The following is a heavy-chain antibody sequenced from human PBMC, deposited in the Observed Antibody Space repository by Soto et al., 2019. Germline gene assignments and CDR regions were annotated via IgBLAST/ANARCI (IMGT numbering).Heavy chain of an antibody. CDR3: AKRRGDGYFAL. V-gene: IGHV3-23*01. Sequence: EVQLLESGGGLVQPGGSLRLSCAASGFTFSNFAMSWVRRAPGKELEWVSAIGGTSGSTYYADSVKGRFTLSRDNSKNTLTLQTNSLRAEDTAVYYCAKRRGDGYFALWGRGTLITVSS. CDR2: IGGTSGST. D-gene: IGHD7-27*01. CDR1: GFTFSNFA. J-gene: IGHJ2*01.